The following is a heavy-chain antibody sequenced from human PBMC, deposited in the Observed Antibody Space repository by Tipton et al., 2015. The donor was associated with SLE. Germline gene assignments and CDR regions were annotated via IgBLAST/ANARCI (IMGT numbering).Heavy chain of an antibody. J-gene: IGHJ4*02. V-gene: IGHV4-59*12. CDR2: IYYSGST. Sequence: TLSLTCTVSGGSISSYYWSWIRQPPGKGLEWIGYIYYSGSTNYNPSLKSRVTISVDTSKNQFPLTLSSVTAADTAVYYCARPRGYCSGGSCPGYFDYWGQGTLVTVSS. CDR1: GGSISSYY. CDR3: ARPRGYCSGGSCPGYFDY. D-gene: IGHD2-15*01.